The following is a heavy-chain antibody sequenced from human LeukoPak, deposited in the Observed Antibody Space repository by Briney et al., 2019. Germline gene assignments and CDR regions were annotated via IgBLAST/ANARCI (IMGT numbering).Heavy chain of an antibody. J-gene: IGHJ6*03. D-gene: IGHD2-2*01. V-gene: IGHV1-69*13. CDR3: AVLDIVVVPANYHYYYMDV. CDR1: GGTFSSYA. Sequence: ASVKVSCKAPGGTFSSYAISWVRQAPGQGLEWMGGIIPIFGTANYAQKFQGRVTITADESTSTAYMELSSLRSEDTAVYYCAVLDIVVVPANYHYYYMDVWGKGTTVTVSS. CDR2: IIPIFGTA.